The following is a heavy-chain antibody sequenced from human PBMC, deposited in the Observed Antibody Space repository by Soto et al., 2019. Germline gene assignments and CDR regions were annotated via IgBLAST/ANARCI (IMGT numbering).Heavy chain of an antibody. V-gene: IGHV3-11*06. CDR1: GFTFSDYY. D-gene: IGHD2-15*01. CDR2: ISPGSRYP. J-gene: IGHJ5*02. CDR3: VRGGGGGLFDP. Sequence: QVQLVESGGGLVTPGGSLRLSCASSGFTFSDYYISWIRQAPGKGLEWLSYISPGSRYPAYADSVKGRFTISRDNARRSLSLQMNSLTVDDTAIYYCVRGGGGGLFDPWGQGSMVTVSS.